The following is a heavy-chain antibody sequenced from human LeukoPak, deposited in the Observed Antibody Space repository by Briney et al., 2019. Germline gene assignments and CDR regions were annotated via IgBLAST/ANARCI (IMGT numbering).Heavy chain of an antibody. V-gene: IGHV4-39*01. CDR3: ARVSNYYGSGSYYADY. J-gene: IGHJ4*02. D-gene: IGHD3-10*01. Sequence: PSETLSLTCTVSGGSISSSSYYWGWIRQPPGKGLEWIGSIYYSGSTYYNPSLKRRVTISVDTSKNQFSLKLSSVTAADTAVYYCARVSNYYGSGSYYADYWGQGTLVTVSS. CDR2: IYYSGST. CDR1: GGSISSSSYY.